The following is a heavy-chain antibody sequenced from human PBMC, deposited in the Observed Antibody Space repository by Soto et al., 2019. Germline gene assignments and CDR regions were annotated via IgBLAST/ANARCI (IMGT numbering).Heavy chain of an antibody. CDR1: GGSVSNSNYY. CDR3: VSQRTSVLTQAYFDY. J-gene: IGHJ4*02. V-gene: IGHV4-39*01. D-gene: IGHD2-8*01. CDR2: VYYRGRS. Sequence: KTSETLSLTCTVSGGSVSNSNYYWGWIRQSPGKGLEWIWSVYYRGRSYSKSSVKSRVTISVDTSKNQFSLNLNSVTASDTAVYYCVSQRTSVLTQAYFDYWGPGALVT.